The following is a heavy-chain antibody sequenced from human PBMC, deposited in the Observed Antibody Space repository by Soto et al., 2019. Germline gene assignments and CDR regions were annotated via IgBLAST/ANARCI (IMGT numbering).Heavy chain of an antibody. Sequence: GGSLRLSCEATGFTFSSYDMHWVRQAPGKGLEWVSFISLDGSKKYYGDSVKGRFTISRDNSKNTLYLQMNSLRTEDTAVYYCGWEGLWGQETPVPVS. CDR3: GWEGL. J-gene: IGHJ4*02. V-gene: IGHV3-30*03. CDR2: ISLDGSKK. CDR1: GFTFSSYD.